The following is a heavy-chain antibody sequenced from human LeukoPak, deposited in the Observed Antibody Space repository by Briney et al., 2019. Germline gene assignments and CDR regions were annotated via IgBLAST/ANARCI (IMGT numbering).Heavy chain of an antibody. CDR3: ARISGSYFRGAFDI. D-gene: IGHD1-26*01. CDR1: GYSISSGYY. Sequence: PSETLSLTCTVSGYSISSGYYWGWIRQPPGKVLEWIGSIYHSGSTYYNPSLKSRVTISVDTSKNQFSLKLSSVTAADTAVYYCARISGSYFRGAFDIWGQGTMVTVSS. J-gene: IGHJ3*02. V-gene: IGHV4-38-2*02. CDR2: IYHSGST.